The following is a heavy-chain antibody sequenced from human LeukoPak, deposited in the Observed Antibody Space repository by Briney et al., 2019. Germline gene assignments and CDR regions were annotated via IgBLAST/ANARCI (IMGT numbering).Heavy chain of an antibody. V-gene: IGHV3-9*01. CDR2: ISWNSGSI. Sequence: GGSLRLSCAASGFTFDDYAMHWVRQAPGKGLEWVSGISWNSGSIGYADSVKGRFTISRDNAKNTLYLQMNSLRAEDTAVYYCARGPKQQLFDYWGQGTLVTVSS. D-gene: IGHD6-13*01. J-gene: IGHJ4*02. CDR1: GFTFDDYA. CDR3: ARGPKQQLFDY.